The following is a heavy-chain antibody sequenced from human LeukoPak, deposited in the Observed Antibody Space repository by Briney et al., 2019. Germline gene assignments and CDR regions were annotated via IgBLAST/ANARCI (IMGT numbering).Heavy chain of an antibody. Sequence: PGRSLRLSCAASGFTFDDYAMHWVRQAPGKGLEWVSGISWNSGSIGYADSVKGRFTISRDNAKNSLYLQMNSLRAEDMALYYCAKGYSWNDGPWFDYWGQGTLVTVSS. J-gene: IGHJ5*01. CDR3: AKGYSWNDGPWFDY. CDR2: ISWNSGSI. CDR1: GFTFDDYA. V-gene: IGHV3-9*03. D-gene: IGHD1-1*01.